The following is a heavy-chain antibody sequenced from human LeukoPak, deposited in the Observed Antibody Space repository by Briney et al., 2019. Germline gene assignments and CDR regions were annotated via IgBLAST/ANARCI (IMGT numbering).Heavy chain of an antibody. D-gene: IGHD1-26*01. J-gene: IGHJ4*02. CDR3: ARGYSGNSELDY. CDR1: GFTLSDHY. Sequence: GGSLRLSCAASGFTLSDHYMSWIRQAPGKGLEWVSFISSSSSYTNYADSVKGRFTISRDNAKKSLYLQMNSLRAEDTAVYYCARGYSGNSELDYWGQGALVTVSS. CDR2: ISSSSSYT. V-gene: IGHV3-11*06.